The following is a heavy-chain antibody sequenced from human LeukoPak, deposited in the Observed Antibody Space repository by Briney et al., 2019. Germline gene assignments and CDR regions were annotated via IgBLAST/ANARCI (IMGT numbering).Heavy chain of an antibody. Sequence: GGSLRLSCAASGFTFSTYAMSWVRQAPGKGLEWVSTISGSGANTYYADSVRGRFTISRDNSKNTLYLHMNSLGAEDTAVYYCAKGIAATGVGTFDYWGQGTLVTVSS. V-gene: IGHV3-23*01. CDR3: AKGIAATGVGTFDY. J-gene: IGHJ4*02. D-gene: IGHD6-13*01. CDR1: GFTFSTYA. CDR2: ISGSGANT.